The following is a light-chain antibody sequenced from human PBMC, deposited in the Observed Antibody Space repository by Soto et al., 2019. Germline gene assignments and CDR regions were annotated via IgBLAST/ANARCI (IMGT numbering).Light chain of an antibody. CDR3: QQSYGTSRT. Sequence: DIQMTQSPSSLSASIGDRVTITCRASQNITNYLNWYQQKPGKAPKLLIYAASSLQSGVPLRFSGSGSGTDFTLTVSSLQPEDFATYYCQQSYGTSRTCGQGTKLEIK. J-gene: IGKJ2*01. CDR1: QNITNY. V-gene: IGKV1-39*01. CDR2: AAS.